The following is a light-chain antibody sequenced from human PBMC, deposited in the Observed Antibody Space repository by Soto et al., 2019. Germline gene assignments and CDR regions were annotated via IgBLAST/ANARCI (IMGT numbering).Light chain of an antibody. J-gene: IGKJ3*01. CDR3: QQYNSYPLT. CDR1: QSITSW. V-gene: IGKV1-5*03. CDR2: KAS. Sequence: DIQMTQSPSTLSASVGDRVTITCRASQSITSWLVWYQQKRGKAPKLLIYKASSLESGVPSRFSGSGSGTEFTLTISSLQPDDFATYYCQQYNSYPLTFGPGTKVDIK.